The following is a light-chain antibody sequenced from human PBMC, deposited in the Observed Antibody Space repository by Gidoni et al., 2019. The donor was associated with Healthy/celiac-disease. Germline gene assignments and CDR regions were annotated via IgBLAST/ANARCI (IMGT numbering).Light chain of an antibody. CDR2: GAS. CDR1: QRVSSSY. Sequence: EIVLTQYSATLSLSRGERATPSCSSSQRVSSSYLVWYQQQPGQPPSLLLSGASSSATAIPDKCICGRSGTDFTLPISRLVPEDFAAYYCRQYGSSPSLTFGGGTKVEIK. V-gene: IGKV3-20*01. J-gene: IGKJ4*01. CDR3: RQYGSSPSLT.